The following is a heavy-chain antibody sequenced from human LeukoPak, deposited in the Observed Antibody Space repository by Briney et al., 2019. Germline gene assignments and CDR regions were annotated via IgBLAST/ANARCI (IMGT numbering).Heavy chain of an antibody. Sequence: PSETLSLTCTVSGDSVSSGDYHWSWIRQPPGKGLEWIGNISNSGNTNYNPSLKSRVTISIDTSKNQFSLKLSSVTAADTAVYYCASDFGYWGQGTLVTVSS. J-gene: IGHJ4*02. V-gene: IGHV4-61*08. CDR3: ASDFGY. CDR2: ISNSGNT. CDR1: GDSVSSGDYH. D-gene: IGHD3-10*01.